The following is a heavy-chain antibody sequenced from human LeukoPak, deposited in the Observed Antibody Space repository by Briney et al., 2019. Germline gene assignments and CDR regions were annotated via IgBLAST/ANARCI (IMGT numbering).Heavy chain of an antibody. D-gene: IGHD3-9*01. CDR3: ARGGALYYDIWD. CDR2: INPNSGGT. J-gene: IGHJ4*02. CDR1: GYTFTAYF. V-gene: IGHV1-2*02. Sequence: ASVKVSCKASGYTFTAYFMHWVRRAPGQGLEWMGWINPNSGGTRYAQKFQSGVTMTRDTSISTVYMEVSRLRSDDTAVYYCARGGALYYDIWDWGQGTLVTVSS.